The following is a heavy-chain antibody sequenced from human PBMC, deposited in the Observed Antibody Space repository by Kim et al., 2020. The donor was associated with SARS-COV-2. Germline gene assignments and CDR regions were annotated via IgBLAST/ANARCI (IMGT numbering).Heavy chain of an antibody. D-gene: IGHD3-10*01. CDR2: ISGSGGST. J-gene: IGHJ4*02. V-gene: IGHV3-23*01. Sequence: GGSLRLSCAASGFTFSSYAMSWVRQAPGKGLELVSAISGSGGSTYYADSVKGRFTISRDNSKNTLYLQMNSLRAEDTAVYYCAKAPPTYYYGSGSYIFDYWGQGTLVTVSS. CDR3: AKAPPTYYYGSGSYIFDY. CDR1: GFTFSSYA.